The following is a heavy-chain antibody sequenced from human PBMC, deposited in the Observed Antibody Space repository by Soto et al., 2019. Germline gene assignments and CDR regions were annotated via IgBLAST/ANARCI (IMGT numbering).Heavy chain of an antibody. J-gene: IGHJ1*01. D-gene: IGHD3-10*01. CDR3: ASRYYLPLPTGGSGEPDWFHH. Sequence: QVQLVQSGTEVKRPGSSVKVSCKASGGPFSRYTFNWLRQAPGQGLEWMGRIIPILGTPNYAQKFQDRVTITADESTSTAYMELSSLRFEDTAVYYCASRYYLPLPTGGSGEPDWFHHWGRGTLVTVSS. CDR2: IIPILGTP. CDR1: GGPFSRYT. V-gene: IGHV1-69*11.